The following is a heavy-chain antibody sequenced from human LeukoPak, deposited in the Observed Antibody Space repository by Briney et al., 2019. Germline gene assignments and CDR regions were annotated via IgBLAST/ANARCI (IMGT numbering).Heavy chain of an antibody. V-gene: IGHV1-2*02. CDR1: GYTFTGYY. D-gene: IGHD3-10*01. J-gene: IGHJ4*02. Sequence: ASVKVSCMASGYTFTGYYMHWVRQAPGQGLEWMGWINPNSGGTSFTQKFQGRVTMTRDTSIRTAYMEVSRLRSDDTAVYYCARGRSIEGSGSLWKYWGQGTLVTVSS. CDR3: ARGRSIEGSGSLWKY. CDR2: INPNSGGT.